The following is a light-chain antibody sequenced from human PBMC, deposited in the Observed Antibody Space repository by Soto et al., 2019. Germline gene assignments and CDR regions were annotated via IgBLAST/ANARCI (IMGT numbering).Light chain of an antibody. V-gene: IGKV3-11*01. Sequence: EIVLTQSPATLSLSPGERATLSCRASKSVSSYLAWYQQKPGQAPRLLIYDASNRATGIPARFSGSGSGTDFTLTISSLDPEDFAVYYCQQRSNSPLTFGGGTKVEI. CDR1: KSVSSY. CDR3: QQRSNSPLT. J-gene: IGKJ4*01. CDR2: DAS.